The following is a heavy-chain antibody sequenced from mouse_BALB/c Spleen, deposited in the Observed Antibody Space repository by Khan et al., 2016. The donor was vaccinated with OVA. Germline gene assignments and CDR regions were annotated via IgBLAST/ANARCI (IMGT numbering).Heavy chain of an antibody. V-gene: IGHV9-3-1*01. Sequence: QIQLVQSGPEVKKPGETVKISCKASGHTFTKFGMNWVKQAPGKGLKWMGWINTYTGEPTYADDFNGRFAFSLEPSASSAYLHINNLQSEDTATYFCARPPYFSYVLDNWGQGTSVTVSS. CDR3: ARPPYFSYVLDN. CDR2: INTYTGEP. J-gene: IGHJ4*01. CDR1: GHTFTKFG. D-gene: IGHD2-10*01.